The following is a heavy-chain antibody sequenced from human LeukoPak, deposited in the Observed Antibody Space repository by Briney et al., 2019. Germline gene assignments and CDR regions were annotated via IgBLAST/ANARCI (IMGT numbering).Heavy chain of an antibody. CDR2: IIPIFGTA. CDR1: GGTFSSYA. CDR3: ARVPWAEIAAAGTDWFDP. Sequence: SVKVSCKASGGTFSSYAISWVRQAPGQGLEWMGGIIPIFGTANYAQKFQGRVTITTDESTSTAYMELSSLRSEDTAVYYCARVPWAEIAAAGTDWFDPWGQGTLVTVSS. V-gene: IGHV1-69*05. J-gene: IGHJ5*02. D-gene: IGHD6-13*01.